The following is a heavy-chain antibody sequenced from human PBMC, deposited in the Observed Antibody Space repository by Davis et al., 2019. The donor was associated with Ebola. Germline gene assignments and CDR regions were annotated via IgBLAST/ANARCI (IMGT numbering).Heavy chain of an antibody. CDR1: GFTFGDFG. CDR3: NRESYCSSTSCLVTFDY. J-gene: IGHJ4*02. CDR2: MRSKAYGGTT. V-gene: IGHV3-49*03. D-gene: IGHD2-2*01. Sequence: PGGSLRLSCTGSGFTFGDFGMTWFRQAPGKGLEWVGFMRSKAYGGTTNYAASVKGRFTISRDDSKGIAYLQMNSLKTEDTAVYYCNRESYCSSTSCLVTFDYWGQGTLVTVSS.